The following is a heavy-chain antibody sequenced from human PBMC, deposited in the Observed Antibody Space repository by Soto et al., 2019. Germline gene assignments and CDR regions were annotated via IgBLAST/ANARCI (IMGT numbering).Heavy chain of an antibody. CDR3: ASVVVVPAALDAFDI. Sequence: PGESLKISCKGSGYSFTSYWIGWVRQMPGKGLEWMGRIDPSDSYTNYSPSFQGHVTISADKSISTAYLQWSSLKASDTAMYYCASVVVVPAALDAFDIWGQGTMVTVSS. J-gene: IGHJ3*02. CDR2: IDPSDSYT. D-gene: IGHD2-2*01. CDR1: GYSFTSYW. V-gene: IGHV5-10-1*01.